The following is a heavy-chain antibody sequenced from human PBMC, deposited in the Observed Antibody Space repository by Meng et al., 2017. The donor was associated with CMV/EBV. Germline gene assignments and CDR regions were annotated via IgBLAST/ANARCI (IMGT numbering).Heavy chain of an antibody. D-gene: IGHD3-3*01. Sequence: ASVKVSCKASGYTFTGYDINWVRQATGQGLEWMGWMNPNSGNTGYAQKFQGRVTMTRDTSISTAYMELSRLRSDDTAVYYCARGPAFSYDFWSGYYPGDYYYGMDVWGQGTTVTVSS. CDR1: GYTFTGYD. CDR2: MNPNSGNT. CDR3: ARGPAFSYDFWSGYYPGDYYYGMDV. V-gene: IGHV1-8*02. J-gene: IGHJ6*02.